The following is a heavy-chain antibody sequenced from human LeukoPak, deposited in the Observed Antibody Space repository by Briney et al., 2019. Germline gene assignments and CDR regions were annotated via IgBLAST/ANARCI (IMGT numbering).Heavy chain of an antibody. CDR1: GFTFSSYE. J-gene: IGHJ6*03. CDR3: ARDHADNWNYYYYYYMDV. V-gene: IGHV3-48*03. CDR2: ISSSGSTI. Sequence: GGSLRLSCAASGFTFSSYEMNWVRQAPGKGLEWVSYISSSGSTIYYADSVKGRFTISRDNAKNSLYLQMNSLRAEDTAVYYCARDHADNWNYYYYYYMDVWGKGTTVTISS. D-gene: IGHD1-20*01.